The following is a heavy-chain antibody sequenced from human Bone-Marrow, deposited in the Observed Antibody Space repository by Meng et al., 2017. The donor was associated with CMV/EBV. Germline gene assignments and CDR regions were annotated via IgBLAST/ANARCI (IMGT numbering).Heavy chain of an antibody. D-gene: IGHD2-2*02. CDR3: ARDVVVPAAIESYVSFDY. J-gene: IGHJ4*02. CDR2: INPNSGGT. V-gene: IGHV1-2*02. Sequence: ASVKVSCKASGYTFTAYYMHWVRQAPGQGLEWMGWINPNSGGTNYAQKFQGRVTMTRDTSISTAYMELRSLRSDDTAVYYCARDVVVPAAIESYVSFDYWGQGTLVTASS. CDR1: GYTFTAYY.